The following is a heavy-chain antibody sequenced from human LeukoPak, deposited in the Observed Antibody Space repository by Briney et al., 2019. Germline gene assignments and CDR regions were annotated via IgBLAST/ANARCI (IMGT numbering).Heavy chain of an antibody. CDR2: IYTSGST. Sequence: SETLSLTCTVSGGSISSYYWSWIRQPAGKGLEWIGRIYTSGSTNYNPSLKSRVTISVDTSKNQFSLKLSSVTAADTAVYYCARLPDIVVVPAATAYYYYGMDVWGQGTTVTVSS. CDR3: ARLPDIVVVPAATAYYYYGMDV. J-gene: IGHJ6*02. CDR1: GGSISSYY. D-gene: IGHD2-2*01. V-gene: IGHV4-4*07.